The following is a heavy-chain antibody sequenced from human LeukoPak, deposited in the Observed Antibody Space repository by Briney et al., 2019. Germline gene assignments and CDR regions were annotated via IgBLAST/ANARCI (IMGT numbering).Heavy chain of an antibody. D-gene: IGHD6-19*01. V-gene: IGHV3-30*02. J-gene: IGHJ3*02. Sequence: AGGSLRLSCAASGFTFSSYGMHWVRQAPGKGLEWVAFIRYDGSNKYYVGSVKGRFTISRDNSKNILYLQMDGPRAEDTAVYFCAKDSVARNGIYDAFDIWGQGTTVTVSS. CDR2: IRYDGSNK. CDR1: GFTFSSYG. CDR3: AKDSVARNGIYDAFDI.